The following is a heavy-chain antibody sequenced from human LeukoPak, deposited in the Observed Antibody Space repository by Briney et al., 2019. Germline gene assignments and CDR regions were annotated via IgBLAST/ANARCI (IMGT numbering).Heavy chain of an antibody. Sequence: SGGSLRLSCAASGFTFSNYGMHWVRQAPGKGLEWVAVIWYDGSNKYYADSVKGRFTISRDNSKNTLYLQMNSLRAEDTAVYYCARDKGSYGYYYYMDVWGKGTTVTVSS. V-gene: IGHV3-33*01. J-gene: IGHJ6*03. CDR2: IWYDGSNK. D-gene: IGHD5-18*01. CDR1: GFTFSNYG. CDR3: ARDKGSYGYYYYMDV.